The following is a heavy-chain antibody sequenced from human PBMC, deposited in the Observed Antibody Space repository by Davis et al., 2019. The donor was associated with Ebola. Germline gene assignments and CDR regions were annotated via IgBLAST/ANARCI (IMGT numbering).Heavy chain of an antibody. CDR1: GFTFSSYA. J-gene: IGHJ6*03. D-gene: IGHD3-3*01. CDR3: ARTTYDFWSAYYYYMDV. CDR2: ISYDGSNK. Sequence: PGGSLRLSCAASGFTFSSYAMHWVRQAPGKGLEWVAVISYDGSNKYYADSVKGRFTISGDNSKNTLYLQMNSLRAEDTAVYYCARTTYDFWSAYYYYMDVWGKGTTVTVSS. V-gene: IGHV3-30-3*01.